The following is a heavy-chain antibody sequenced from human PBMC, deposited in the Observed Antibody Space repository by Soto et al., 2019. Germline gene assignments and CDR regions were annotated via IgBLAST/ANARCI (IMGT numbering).Heavy chain of an antibody. CDR2: IIPIFGTA. CDR1: GGTVSSYA. CDR3: ARELELIYYYYGMDV. D-gene: IGHD1-7*01. V-gene: IGHV1-69*13. Sequence: GASVKVSCKASGGTVSSYAISWVRQAPGQGLEWMGGIIPIFGTANYAQKFQGRVTITADESTSTAYMELSSLRSEDTAVYYCARELELIYYYYGMDVWAKGPRSPSP. J-gene: IGHJ6*02.